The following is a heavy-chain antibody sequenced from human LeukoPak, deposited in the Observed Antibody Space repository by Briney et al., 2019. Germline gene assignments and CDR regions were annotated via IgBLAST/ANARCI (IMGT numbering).Heavy chain of an antibody. CDR3: ARGGAVAGLF. Sequence: PGGSLRLSCAVSGFTFCSYEMNWVRQAPGKGLEWVSYISSSGDTVYYPDSVKGRFTISRDNAKNSLYLQMNSLRGEDTAVYYCARGGAVAGLFWGQGTLVTVSS. V-gene: IGHV3-48*03. J-gene: IGHJ4*02. CDR2: ISSSGDTV. CDR1: GFTFCSYE. D-gene: IGHD6-19*01.